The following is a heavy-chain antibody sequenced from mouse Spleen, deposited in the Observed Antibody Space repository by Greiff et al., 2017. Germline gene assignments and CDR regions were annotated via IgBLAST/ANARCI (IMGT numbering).Heavy chain of an antibody. V-gene: IGHV5-17*02. CDR3: AREGPFYAMDY. D-gene: IGHD3-3*01. Sequence: EVHLVESGGGLVQPGGSRKLSCAASGFTFSSFGMHWVRQAPEKGLEWVAYISSGSSTIYYADTVKGRFTISRDNPKNTLFLQMTSLRSEDTAMYYCAREGPFYAMDYWGQGTSVTVSS. CDR1: GFTFSSFG. J-gene: IGHJ4*01. CDR2: ISSGSSTI.